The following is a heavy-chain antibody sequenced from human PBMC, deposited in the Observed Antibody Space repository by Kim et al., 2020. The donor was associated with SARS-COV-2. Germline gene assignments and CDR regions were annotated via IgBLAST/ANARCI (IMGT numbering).Heavy chain of an antibody. V-gene: IGHV4-59*11. CDR3: ARDLGNWNFYYYYGMDV. CDR1: GGSISSHY. Sequence: SETLSLTCTVSGGSISSHYWSWIRQPPGKGLEWIGYIYYSGSSNYNPSLKSRVTISVDTSKNQFSLKLSSVTAADTAVYYCARDLGNWNFYYYYGMDVWGQGTTVTVSS. J-gene: IGHJ6*02. CDR2: IYYSGSS. D-gene: IGHD1-7*01.